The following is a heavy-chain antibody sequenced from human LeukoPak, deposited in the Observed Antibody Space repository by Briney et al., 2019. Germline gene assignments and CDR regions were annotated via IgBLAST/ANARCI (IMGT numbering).Heavy chain of an antibody. D-gene: IGHD5-24*01. CDR2: IYPGDSDT. Sequence: GESLKISCKGSGYSFTSYWIGWVRPMPGKGLEWMGIIYPGDSDTRYSPSFQGQVTISADKSISTAYLQWSSLKASDTAMYYCARHGDGYNRDDAFDIWGQGTMVTVSS. V-gene: IGHV5-51*01. J-gene: IGHJ3*02. CDR1: GYSFTSYW. CDR3: ARHGDGYNRDDAFDI.